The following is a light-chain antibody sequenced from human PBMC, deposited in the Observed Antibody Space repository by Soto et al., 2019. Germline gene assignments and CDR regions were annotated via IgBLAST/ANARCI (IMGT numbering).Light chain of an antibody. CDR3: QQYDNLLPIT. V-gene: IGKV1-33*01. CDR2: DAS. J-gene: IGKJ5*01. Sequence: IQMTQSPSSLSASVGDRVTITCQASQDIAKNLNWYQQKPGKAPKLLIYDASSLQTGVPSRFSGSGSATHFTFTISTLQSEDIATYYCQQYDNLLPITFGQGTRLEIK. CDR1: QDIAKN.